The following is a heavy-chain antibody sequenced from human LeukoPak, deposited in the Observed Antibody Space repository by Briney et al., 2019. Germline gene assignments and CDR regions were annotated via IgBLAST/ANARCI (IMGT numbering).Heavy chain of an antibody. V-gene: IGHV3-23*01. CDR3: AKRGPVVIGAFDI. CDR1: GFTFSSYA. J-gene: IGHJ3*02. D-gene: IGHD4-23*01. CDR2: ISGTGGST. Sequence: GGSLRLSCAASGFTFSSYAMSWVRQAPGKGLEWVSAISGTGGSTYYADSVKGRFTISRDNSKNTLYLQMNSLRAEDTALYYCAKRGPVVIGAFDIWGQGTMVTVSS.